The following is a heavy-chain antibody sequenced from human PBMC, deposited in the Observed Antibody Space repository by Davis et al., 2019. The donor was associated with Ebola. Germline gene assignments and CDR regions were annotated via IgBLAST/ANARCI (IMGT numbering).Heavy chain of an antibody. CDR3: ATQLPRARAFDI. CDR1: GGSFSGYY. Sequence: SETLSLTCAVYGGSFSGYYWSWIRQPPGKGLEWIGEINHSGSTNYNPSLKSRVTISVDTSKNQFSLKLSSVTAADTAVYYCATQLPRARAFDIWGQGTMVTVSS. J-gene: IGHJ3*02. V-gene: IGHV4-34*01. CDR2: INHSGST. D-gene: IGHD5-24*01.